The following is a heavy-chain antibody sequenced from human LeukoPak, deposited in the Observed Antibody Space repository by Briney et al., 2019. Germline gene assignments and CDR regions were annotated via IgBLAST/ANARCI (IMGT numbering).Heavy chain of an antibody. V-gene: IGHV3-23*01. Sequence: GGSLRLSCAASGFTFTSYAMTWVRQAPGKGLEWVSCISGSGGSTYYADSVKGRFTISRDNSKNTLYLQMNSLRAEDTAVYYCARDRSGSYYEPFDCWGQGTLVTVSS. CDR3: ARDRSGSYYEPFDC. CDR2: ISGSGGST. D-gene: IGHD3-10*01. J-gene: IGHJ4*02. CDR1: GFTFTSYA.